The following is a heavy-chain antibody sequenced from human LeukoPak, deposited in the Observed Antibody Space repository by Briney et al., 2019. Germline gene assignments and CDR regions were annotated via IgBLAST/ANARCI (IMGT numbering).Heavy chain of an antibody. CDR1: GGSIGNYF. CDR3: ARGPDNWNSLFDF. Sequence: PSETLSLTCTVSGGSIGNYFWSWIRQPPGKALEWIGYIYYLGRTSHNPSLKSRVAILVDTSKNQFSLKLSSVTAADTAVYYCARGPDNWNSLFDFWGQGTLVTVSS. CDR2: IYYLGRT. J-gene: IGHJ4*02. D-gene: IGHD1-7*01. V-gene: IGHV4-59*01.